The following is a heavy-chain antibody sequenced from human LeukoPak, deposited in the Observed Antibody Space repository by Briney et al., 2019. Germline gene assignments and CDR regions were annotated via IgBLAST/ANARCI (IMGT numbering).Heavy chain of an antibody. CDR3: ARPPHLYYYDGSGYSPLGY. D-gene: IGHD3-22*01. V-gene: IGHV3-21*01. CDR1: GFTFSSYS. Sequence: GGSLRLSCAASGFTFSSYSMNWVRQAPGKGLEWVSSISSSSSYIYYADTVKGRFTISRDNAKNSLYLQMNSLRAEDTAVYYCARPPHLYYYDGSGYSPLGYWGQGTLVTVSS. J-gene: IGHJ4*02. CDR2: ISSSSSYI.